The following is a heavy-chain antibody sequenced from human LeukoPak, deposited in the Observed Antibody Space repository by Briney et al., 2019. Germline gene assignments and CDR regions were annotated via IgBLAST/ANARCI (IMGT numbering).Heavy chain of an antibody. V-gene: IGHV4-59*02. CDR2: LSYTGST. CDR3: ARRIASSGKGFDY. CDR1: GGSVSSDY. J-gene: IGHJ4*02. Sequence: SETLSLTCTVAGGSVSSDYWSWIRQAPGKGLEWIGYLSYTGSTNYNPSLKSRVTISVDMSKIQFSLKLSSVTAADTAVYYCARRIASSGKGFDYWGQGTLVTVSS. D-gene: IGHD6-13*01.